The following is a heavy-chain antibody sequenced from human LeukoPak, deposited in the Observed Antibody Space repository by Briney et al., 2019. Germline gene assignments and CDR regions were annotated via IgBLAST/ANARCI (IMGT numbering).Heavy chain of an antibody. CDR1: GFTFSSYA. D-gene: IGHD3-10*01. Sequence: GGSLRLSCAASGFTFSSYAMSWVRQAPGKGLEWVAFIRYDGSNKYYADSVKGRFTISRDNSKNTLYLQMNSLRAEDTAVYYCAKTPSAHDAFDIWGQGTMVTVSS. CDR3: AKTPSAHDAFDI. J-gene: IGHJ3*02. V-gene: IGHV3-30*02. CDR2: IRYDGSNK.